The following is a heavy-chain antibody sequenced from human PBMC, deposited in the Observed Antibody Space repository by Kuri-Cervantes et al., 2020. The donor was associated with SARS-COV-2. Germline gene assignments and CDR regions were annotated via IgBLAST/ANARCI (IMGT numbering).Heavy chain of an antibody. J-gene: IGHJ4*02. CDR1: GFTFSSYW. CDR2: INSDGSST. Sequence: LTCAASGFTFSSYWMHWVRQAPGKGLVWVSRINSDGSSTSYADSVKGRFTISRDNAKNTLYLQMNSLRAEDTAVYYCARDRTILDYFDYWGQGTLVTVSS. V-gene: IGHV3-74*01. D-gene: IGHD3-9*01. CDR3: ARDRTILDYFDY.